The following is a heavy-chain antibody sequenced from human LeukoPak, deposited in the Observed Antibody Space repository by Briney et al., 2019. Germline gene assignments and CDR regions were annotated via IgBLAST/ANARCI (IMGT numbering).Heavy chain of an antibody. J-gene: IGHJ4*02. V-gene: IGHV3-23*01. CDR1: GFTFDDYA. CDR2: ICDCGDGT. Sequence: AGESLRLSCAASGFTFDDYAMHWVRHAPGKGLEWVSGICDCGDGTYYAQSVKGRFTISRDNSTNTVFFQMNRLRDDDTAKYFCAKDQAPGRWHTPCDFWGQGKLGTLSS. D-gene: IGHD2-15*01. CDR3: AKDQAPGRWHTPCDF.